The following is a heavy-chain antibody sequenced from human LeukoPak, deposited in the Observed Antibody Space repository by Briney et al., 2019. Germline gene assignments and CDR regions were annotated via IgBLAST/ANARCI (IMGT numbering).Heavy chain of an antibody. CDR3: ARGKPGYSSSWYAGTGFDP. V-gene: IGHV3-21*01. CDR1: GFTFSSYS. D-gene: IGHD6-13*01. J-gene: IGHJ5*02. Sequence: GGSLRLSCAASGFTFSSYSMNWVRQAPGKGLEWVSSISSSSSYIYYADSVKGRFTISRDNAKNSLYLQMNSLRAEDTAVYYCARGKPGYSSSWYAGTGFDPWGQGTLVTVSS. CDR2: ISSSSSYI.